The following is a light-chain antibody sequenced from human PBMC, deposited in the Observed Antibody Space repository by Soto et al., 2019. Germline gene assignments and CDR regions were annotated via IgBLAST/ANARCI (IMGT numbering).Light chain of an antibody. J-gene: IGKJ1*01. CDR2: AAS. Sequence: EIVMTQSPATLSVSPGERATLPCRASQSISRNLAWYQQKPGQAPRLLIYAASTRATGLPARFSGSGSGTEFTLTISSLQSEDFAVYSCQQYNNWPLTFGQGTKVDIK. CDR1: QSISRN. CDR3: QQYNNWPLT. V-gene: IGKV3-15*01.